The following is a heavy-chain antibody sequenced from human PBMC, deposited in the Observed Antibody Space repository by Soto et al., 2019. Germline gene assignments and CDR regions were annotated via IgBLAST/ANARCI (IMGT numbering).Heavy chain of an antibody. Sequence: SETLSLTCAVSGGSISSSNWWSWVRQPPGKGLEWIGESYHSGSTKYNPSLKSRVTISVDKSKNQFSLKLSSVTAADTAVYYCARVSGSYYYGMDFWGQGTMVTVSS. CDR1: GGSISSSNW. CDR3: ARVSGSYYYGMDF. CDR2: SYHSGST. V-gene: IGHV4-4*02. J-gene: IGHJ6*01.